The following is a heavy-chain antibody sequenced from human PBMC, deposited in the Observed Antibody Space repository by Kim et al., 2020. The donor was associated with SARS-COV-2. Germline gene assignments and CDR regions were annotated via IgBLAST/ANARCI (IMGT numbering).Heavy chain of an antibody. CDR1: GFTFSSYA. J-gene: IGHJ6*03. Sequence: GGSLRLSCAASGFTFSSYAMSWVRQAPGKGLEWVSAISGSGGSTYYADSVKGRFTISRDNSKNTLYLQMNSLRAEDTAVYYCARNGVPAAKDPNYYYYMDVWGKGTTVTVSS. CDR2: ISGSGGST. V-gene: IGHV3-23*01. CDR3: ARNGVPAAKDPNYYYYMDV. D-gene: IGHD2-2*01.